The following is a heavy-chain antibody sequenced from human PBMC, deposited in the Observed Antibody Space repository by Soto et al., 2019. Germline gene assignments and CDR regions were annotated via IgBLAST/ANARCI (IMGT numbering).Heavy chain of an antibody. CDR2: ISWNSGSI. Sequence: PGGSLRLSCAASGFTFDDYAMHWVRQAPGKCLGWVSGISWNSGSIVYADSVKGRFTISRDNAKNSLYLQMNSLRAEDTALYYCAKGLGITMIVVVITTILGFDYWGQGTLVTVSS. CDR1: GFTFDDYA. CDR3: AKGLGITMIVVVITTILGFDY. D-gene: IGHD3-22*01. J-gene: IGHJ4*02. V-gene: IGHV3-9*01.